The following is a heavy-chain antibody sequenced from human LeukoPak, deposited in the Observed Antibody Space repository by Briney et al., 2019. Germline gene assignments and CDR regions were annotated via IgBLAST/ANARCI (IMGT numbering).Heavy chain of an antibody. CDR2: IYYSGST. V-gene: IGHV4-59*01. J-gene: IGHJ5*02. Sequence: PSETLSPTCTVSGGSISSYYWSWIRQPPGKGLGWIGYIYYSGSTNYNPSLKSRVTISVDTSKNQFSLKLSSVTAADTAVYYCARSRGFLNWFDPWGQGTLVTVSS. CDR1: GGSISSYY. D-gene: IGHD2/OR15-2a*01. CDR3: ARSRGFLNWFDP.